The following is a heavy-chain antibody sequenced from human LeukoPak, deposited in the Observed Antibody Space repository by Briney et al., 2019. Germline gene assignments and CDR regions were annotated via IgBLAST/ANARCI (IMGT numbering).Heavy chain of an antibody. Sequence: GASVKVSCKASGYTFTGYYMHWVRQAPGQGLEWMGRINPNSGGTNYAQKFQGRVTMTRDTSISTAYMELRSLRADDTAVYYCARVRAAVAGTDYYFDYWGQGTLVTVSS. V-gene: IGHV1-2*06. D-gene: IGHD6-19*01. CDR3: ARVRAAVAGTDYYFDY. CDR2: INPNSGGT. CDR1: GYTFTGYY. J-gene: IGHJ4*02.